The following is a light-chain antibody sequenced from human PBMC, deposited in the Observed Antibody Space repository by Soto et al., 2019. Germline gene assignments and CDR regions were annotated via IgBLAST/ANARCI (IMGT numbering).Light chain of an antibody. CDR1: QSVSSSY. CDR3: QQYGNSPYT. Sequence: EIVLTQSPGTLSLSPGERATLSCRASQSVSSSYLAWYQQKPGQTPRLLMYAASSRATGIPDRFRGSGSGTDFTLTISRLEPEDFAVYYCQQYGNSPYTFGQGTKLEIK. J-gene: IGKJ2*01. CDR2: AAS. V-gene: IGKV3-20*01.